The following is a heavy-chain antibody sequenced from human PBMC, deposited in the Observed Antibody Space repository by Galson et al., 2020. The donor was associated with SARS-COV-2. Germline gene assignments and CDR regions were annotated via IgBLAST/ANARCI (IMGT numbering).Heavy chain of an antibody. Sequence: SETLSLTCSVSGVSISSSSFYWAWIRQPPGKGLEWIGTIYYSGTTYYNPSLKSRATISLDTSKNQFSLDLRYVTAADTAVYHCARGITITSGAGHEGVDRCGQGTLFIVSS. CDR2: IYYSGTT. CDR1: GVSISSSSFY. J-gene: IGHJ5*02. D-gene: IGHD3-10*01. V-gene: IGHV4-39*07. CDR3: ARGITITSGAGHEGVDR.